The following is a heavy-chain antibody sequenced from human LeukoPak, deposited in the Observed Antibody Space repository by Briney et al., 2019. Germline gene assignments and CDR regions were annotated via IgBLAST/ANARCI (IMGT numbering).Heavy chain of an antibody. CDR1: GYSFTSYR. Sequence: GESLKISCKGSGYSFTSYRIGWVRQMPGKGLEWMGIIYPGDSDTRYSPSFQGQVTISADKSISTAYLQWSSLKASDTAMYYCARPFRGYYYDSSGYYYWGQGTLVTVSS. V-gene: IGHV5-51*01. CDR2: IYPGDSDT. D-gene: IGHD3-22*01. CDR3: ARPFRGYYYDSSGYYY. J-gene: IGHJ4*02.